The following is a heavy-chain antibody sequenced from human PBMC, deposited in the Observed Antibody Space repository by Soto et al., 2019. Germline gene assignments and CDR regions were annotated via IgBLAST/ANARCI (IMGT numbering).Heavy chain of an antibody. J-gene: IGHJ4*02. CDR3: ARGRGSGSYYFDY. CDR1: GGSFSGYY. CDR2: INHSGST. D-gene: IGHD1-26*01. V-gene: IGHV4-34*01. Sequence: SETLSLTCAVYGGSFSGYYWSWIRQPPGKGLEWIGEINHSGSTNYNPSLKIRVTISVDTSKNQFSLKLSSVTAADTAVYYCARGRGSGSYYFDYWGQGTLVTVSS.